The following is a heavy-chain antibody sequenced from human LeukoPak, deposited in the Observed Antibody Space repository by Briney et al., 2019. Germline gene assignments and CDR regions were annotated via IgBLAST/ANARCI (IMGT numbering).Heavy chain of an antibody. V-gene: IGHV3-30*18. CDR2: ITFDATHK. J-gene: IGHJ4*02. CDR3: AKDQQWLIPSGPDS. D-gene: IGHD6-19*01. Sequence: PGRSLRLSCAASGFSFSDYGMHWVRQTPGKGLEWVAFITFDATHKYYADSVKGRFTISRGNSKNTLYLQMNSLRTEDTAVYFCAKDQQWLIPSGPDSWGQGTLVTVSS. CDR1: GFSFSDYG.